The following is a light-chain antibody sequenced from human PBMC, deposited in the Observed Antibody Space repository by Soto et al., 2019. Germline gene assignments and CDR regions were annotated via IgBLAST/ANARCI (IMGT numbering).Light chain of an antibody. CDR3: QQYKSQWT. CDR1: QNVSNW. V-gene: IGKV1-5*03. Sequence: DIQMTQSPSTLSASVGDRVTVTCRASQNVSNWLAWYQQKPGKAPNLLIYKASYLQGGVPSRFSGSGSGTEFTLTISILQPEDSASYYCQQYKSQWTFGQGTKVE. J-gene: IGKJ1*01. CDR2: KAS.